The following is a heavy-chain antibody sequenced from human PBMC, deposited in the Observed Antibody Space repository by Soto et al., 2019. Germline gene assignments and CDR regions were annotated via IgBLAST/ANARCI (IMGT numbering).Heavy chain of an antibody. CDR1: GFPFSDYY. Sequence: PGGSLRLSCATSGFPFSDYYMSWIHQAPGKGLEWLSHISPKSTYRNYADSVKGRFTISRDNTKSSLFLQMNSLGVEDTAVYYCARGGGGGLFEHWGQGVLVTVSS. CDR3: ARGGGGGLFEH. D-gene: IGHD2-21*01. V-gene: IGHV3-11*06. J-gene: IGHJ4*02. CDR2: ISPKSTYR.